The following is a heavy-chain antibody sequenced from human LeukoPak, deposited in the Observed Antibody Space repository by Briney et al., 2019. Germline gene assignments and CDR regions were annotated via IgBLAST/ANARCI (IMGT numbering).Heavy chain of an antibody. Sequence: GGSLRLSCAASGFTFSSYAMHWVRQAPGKGLEWVAVISYDGSNKYYADSVKGRFTISRDNSKNTLYLQMNSLRAEDTAVYYCARDLRGGSTSCYLRYWGQGTLVTVSS. CDR1: GFTFSSYA. CDR2: ISYDGSNK. CDR3: ARDLRGGSTSCYLRY. D-gene: IGHD2-2*01. J-gene: IGHJ4*02. V-gene: IGHV3-30*04.